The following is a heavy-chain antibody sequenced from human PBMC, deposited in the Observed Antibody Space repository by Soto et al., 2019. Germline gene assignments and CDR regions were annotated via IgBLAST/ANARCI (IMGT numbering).Heavy chain of an antibody. J-gene: IGHJ6*02. V-gene: IGHV1-3*01. CDR1: GYTFTSYA. CDR3: ASTQRGYSYGYYYYYYYGMDV. CDR2: INAGNGNT. D-gene: IGHD5-18*01. Sequence: ASVKVSCKASGYTFTSYAMHWVRQAPGQRLEWMGWINAGNGNTKYSQKFQGRVTITRDTSASTAYMELSSLRSEDTAVYYCASTQRGYSYGYYYYYYYGMDVWGQGTTVTVPS.